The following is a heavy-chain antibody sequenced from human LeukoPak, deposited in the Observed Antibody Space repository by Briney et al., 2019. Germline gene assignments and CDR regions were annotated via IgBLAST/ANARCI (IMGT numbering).Heavy chain of an antibody. J-gene: IGHJ4*02. D-gene: IGHD1-1*01. V-gene: IGHV3-30-3*01. CDR1: GFTFSSYA. Sequence: GGSLRLSCAASGFTFSSYAMHWVRQAPGKGLEWVAVISYDGSNKYYADSVKGRFTISRDNSKNTMFLQMNSLGAEDTAVYYCARDNPATGDDFDYWGQGTLVSVSS. CDR3: ARDNPATGDDFDY. CDR2: ISYDGSNK.